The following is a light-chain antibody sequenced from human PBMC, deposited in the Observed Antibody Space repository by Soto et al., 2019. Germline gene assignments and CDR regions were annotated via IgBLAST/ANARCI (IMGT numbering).Light chain of an antibody. CDR1: SSNIGSNT. V-gene: IGLV1-44*01. J-gene: IGLJ2*01. Sequence: ALTQPPSASGTPGQRVTISCSGSSSNIGSNTVNWYQQLPGTAPKLLIYSNNQRPSGVPDRFSGSKSGTSASLAISGLQSEDEADYYCAAWDDSLNGLVFGGGTKVTVL. CDR3: AAWDDSLNGLV. CDR2: SNN.